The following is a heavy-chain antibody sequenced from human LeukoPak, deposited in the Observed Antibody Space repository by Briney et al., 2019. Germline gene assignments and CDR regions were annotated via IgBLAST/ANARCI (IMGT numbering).Heavy chain of an antibody. CDR3: ARVYDSGSQAYLYYMDV. CDR2: ISSSGSTI. CDR1: GFTFSSYE. J-gene: IGHJ6*03. V-gene: IGHV3-48*03. D-gene: IGHD3-10*01. Sequence: PGGSLRLSCAASGFTFSSYEMNWVRQAPGKGLEWVSYISSSGSTIYYADSVKGRFTISRDNAKNSLYLQMNSLRAEDTAVYYCARVYDSGSQAYLYYMDVWGKGTTVTISS.